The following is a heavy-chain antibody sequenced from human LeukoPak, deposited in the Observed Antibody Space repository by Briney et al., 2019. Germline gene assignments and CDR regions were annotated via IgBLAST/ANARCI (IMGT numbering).Heavy chain of an antibody. Sequence: GGSLRLSCAASGFTFSRYALHWVRQAPGKGLEWVAVISYDGRNKYYSDSVKGRFTISRDNSKNTLSLHMNSLKPEDTAIYYCATTPGDQGDYLIDYWGQGTLVTVSS. CDR2: ISYDGRNK. V-gene: IGHV3-30*04. CDR1: GFTFSRYA. D-gene: IGHD4-17*01. CDR3: ATTPGDQGDYLIDY. J-gene: IGHJ4*02.